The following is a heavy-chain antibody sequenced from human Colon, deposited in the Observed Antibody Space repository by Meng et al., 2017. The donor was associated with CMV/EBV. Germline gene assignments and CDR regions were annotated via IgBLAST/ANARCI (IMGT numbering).Heavy chain of an antibody. CDR1: GFTFSSSA. Sequence: EVQLLESGGGLVHPGGSLRVSCVASGFTFSSSAMSWVRQAPGQGLEWVSSISATGTSTFYAESLKGRFTISRDNSKKTMLLQMNSLRAEDTAVYYCAKDLGEQWSLDYWGQGTLVTVSS. CDR3: AKDLGEQWSLDY. V-gene: IGHV3-23*01. J-gene: IGHJ4*02. CDR2: ISATGTST. D-gene: IGHD6-19*01.